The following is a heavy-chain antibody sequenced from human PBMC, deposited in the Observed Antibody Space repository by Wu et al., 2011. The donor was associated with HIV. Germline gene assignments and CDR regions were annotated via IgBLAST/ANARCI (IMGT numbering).Heavy chain of an antibody. J-gene: IGHJ4*02. CDR2: IYPSDSDT. CDR1: W. CDR3: ARLSTSGFDF. D-gene: IGHD1-1*01. Sequence: WIAWVRQMPGKGLEWMGSIYPSDSDTRYSLSFEGQVTMSADKSINTAFLQWSNLRASDTAIYYCARLSTSGFDFWGQGTLVTVSS. V-gene: IGHV5-51*01.